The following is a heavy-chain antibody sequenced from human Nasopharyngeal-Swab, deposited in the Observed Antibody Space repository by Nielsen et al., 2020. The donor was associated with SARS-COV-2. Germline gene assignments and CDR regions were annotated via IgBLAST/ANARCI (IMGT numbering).Heavy chain of an antibody. D-gene: IGHD6-6*01. V-gene: IGHV5-51*01. CDR3: ARGVGIAAQNWFDP. CDR2: IYPGDSGT. CDR1: GYSFTNYW. J-gene: IGHJ5*02. Sequence: GGSLRLSCKGSGYSFTNYWIGWVRQMPGKGLEWMGIIYPGDSGTRYSPSFQGQVTISADKSISTAYLQWSSLKASDTAIYYCARGVGIAAQNWFDPWGQGTLVTVSS.